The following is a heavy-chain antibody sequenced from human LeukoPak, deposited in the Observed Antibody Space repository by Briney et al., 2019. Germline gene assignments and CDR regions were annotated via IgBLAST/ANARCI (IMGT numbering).Heavy chain of an antibody. Sequence: GSLRLSCAASGFTFSSYAMSWVRQAPGKGLEWVSAISGSGGSTYYADSVKGRFTISRDNSKNTLYLQMNSLRAEDTAVYYCAKDRVPNYYYDSSGYYYFDYWGQGTLVTVSS. D-gene: IGHD3-22*01. V-gene: IGHV3-23*01. J-gene: IGHJ4*02. CDR3: AKDRVPNYYYDSSGYYYFDY. CDR2: ISGSGGST. CDR1: GFTFSSYA.